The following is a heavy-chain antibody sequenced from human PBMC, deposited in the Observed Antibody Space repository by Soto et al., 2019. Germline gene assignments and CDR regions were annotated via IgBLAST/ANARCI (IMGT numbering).Heavy chain of an antibody. CDR1: GGSFSGYY. CDR3: ARGRDTAMANPFDY. CDR2: INHSGST. J-gene: IGHJ4*02. D-gene: IGHD5-18*01. V-gene: IGHV4-34*01. Sequence: QVQLQQWGAGLLKPSETLSLTCAVYGGSFSGYYWSWIRQPPGKGLEWIGEINHSGSTNYNPSLKSRVTISVDTFKNQFSLKLSSVTAADTAVYYCARGRDTAMANPFDYWGQGTLVTVSS.